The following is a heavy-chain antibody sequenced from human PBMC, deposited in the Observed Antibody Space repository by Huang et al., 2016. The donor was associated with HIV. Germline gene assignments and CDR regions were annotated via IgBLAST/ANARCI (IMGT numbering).Heavy chain of an antibody. CDR3: ARLPGSITMIRGVITDPY. Sequence: QLQLQESGPGLVKPSETLSLTCTVSGGTIRSDNYYWGWIRQPPGKGLEWSGSIYYSASTYYNPSLKSGVTITVETSKNQCSLKMRSVTAADTAVYYCARLPGSITMIRGVITDPYWGQGTLVTVSS. J-gene: IGHJ4*02. D-gene: IGHD3-10*01. CDR1: GGTIRSDNYY. CDR2: IYYSAST. V-gene: IGHV4-39*01.